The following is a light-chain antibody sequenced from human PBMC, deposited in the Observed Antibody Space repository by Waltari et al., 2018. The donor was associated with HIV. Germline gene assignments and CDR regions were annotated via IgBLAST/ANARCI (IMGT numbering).Light chain of an antibody. Sequence: QSALTQPRSVSGSPGQSVTISCTGTSSDIGYFDYVSWYQQYPGKAPQVIIYEVSQLPSGVPDRFTASKSGITASLTISGLQDEDEADYYCCSYAGTYTYVFGTGTTVTVL. J-gene: IGLJ1*01. CDR1: SSDIGYFDY. CDR2: EVS. CDR3: CSYAGTYTYV. V-gene: IGLV2-11*01.